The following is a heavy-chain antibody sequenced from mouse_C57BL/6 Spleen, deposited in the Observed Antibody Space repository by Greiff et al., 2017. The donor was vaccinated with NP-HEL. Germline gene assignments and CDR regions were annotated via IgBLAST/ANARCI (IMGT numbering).Heavy chain of an antibody. V-gene: IGHV1-15*01. CDR3: TRLPGDYFDY. J-gene: IGHJ2*01. Sequence: QVQLQQSGAELVRPGASVTLSCKASGYTFTDYEMHWVKQTPVHGLEWIGAIDPETGGTAYNQKFKGKAILTADKSSSTAYMELRGLTSEDSAVYYCTRLPGDYFDYWGQGTTLTVSS. CDR2: IDPETGGT. CDR1: GYTFTDYE.